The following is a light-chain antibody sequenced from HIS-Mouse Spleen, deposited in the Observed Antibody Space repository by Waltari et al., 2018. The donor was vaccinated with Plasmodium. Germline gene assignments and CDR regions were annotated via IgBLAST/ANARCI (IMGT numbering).Light chain of an antibody. J-gene: IGLJ2*01. CDR1: KLGDKY. Sequence: SYELTQPPSVSVSPGPTATITCTEDKLGDKYACWYQQKQGQSPVLVIYQDSKRPSGIPERFSGSNSGNTATLTISGTQAMDEADYYCQAWDSSTVVFGGGTKLTVL. V-gene: IGLV3-1*01. CDR3: QAWDSSTVV. CDR2: QDS.